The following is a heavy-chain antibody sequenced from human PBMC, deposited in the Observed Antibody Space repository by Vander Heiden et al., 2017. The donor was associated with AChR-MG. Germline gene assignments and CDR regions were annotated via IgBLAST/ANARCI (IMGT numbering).Heavy chain of an antibody. CDR2: IYHSGKT. J-gene: IGHJ3*02. V-gene: IGHV4-4*02. Sequence: QVQLQESGPGLVKPSGTLSLTCSVSGGSIRRSNWWSWVRQPPGKGLEWIGEIYHSGKTNYHPSLKSRVTISVDQSKNQLSLQLTSVTAADTAVYYCARISGGQRAFDIWGQGTMVTVSS. CDR3: ARISGGQRAFDI. CDR1: GGSIRRSNW.